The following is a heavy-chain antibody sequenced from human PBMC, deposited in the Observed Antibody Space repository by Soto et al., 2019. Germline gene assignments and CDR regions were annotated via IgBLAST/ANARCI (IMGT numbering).Heavy chain of an antibody. V-gene: IGHV1-2*02. CDR3: ARVAARGGPFFDY. D-gene: IGHD6-6*01. CDR2: INPNSGGT. J-gene: IGHJ4*02. Sequence: ASVKVCWKASGYAFTGCYMRWVRQAPGQGLEWMGWINPNSGGTNYAQKFQGRVTMTRDTSISTAYMELSRLRSDDTAVYYCARVAARGGPFFDYWGQGTLVTVS. CDR1: GYAFTGCY.